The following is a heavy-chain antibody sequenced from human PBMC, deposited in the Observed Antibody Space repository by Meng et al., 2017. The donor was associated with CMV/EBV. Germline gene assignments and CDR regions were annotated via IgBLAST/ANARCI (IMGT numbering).Heavy chain of an antibody. CDR2: INPSGGST. D-gene: IGHD2-2*01. CDR3: ARGPSIVVVHNWFDP. Sequence: GYTCTSYYMHWVRQAAGQGLGWMGIINPSGGSTSYAQKFQGRVTMTRDTSTSTVYMELSSLRSEDTAVYYCARGPSIVVVHNWFDPWGQGTLVTVPQ. V-gene: IGHV1-46*01. J-gene: IGHJ5*02. CDR1: GYTCTSYY.